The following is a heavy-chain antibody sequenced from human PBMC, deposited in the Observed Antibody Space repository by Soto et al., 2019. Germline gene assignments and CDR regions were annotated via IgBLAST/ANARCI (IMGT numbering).Heavy chain of an antibody. J-gene: IGHJ6*02. Sequence: SGPTLVNPTETLTLTCTFSGFSLTSPGMCVSWIRQPPGKALEWLALIERDDDDKYYSTSLKTRLTISKDTRKNQVVLTMANMDPANTGTYYCARSIRGPRRFNGMDVWGQGTTVTVSS. D-gene: IGHD1-20*01. V-gene: IGHV2-70*13. CDR1: GFSLTSPGMC. CDR3: ARSIRGPRRFNGMDV. CDR2: IERDDDDK.